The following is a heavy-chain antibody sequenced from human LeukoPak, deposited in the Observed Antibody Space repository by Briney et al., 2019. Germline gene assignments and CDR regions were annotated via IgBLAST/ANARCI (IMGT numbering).Heavy chain of an antibody. CDR2: IGISSGNT. CDR3: ARDHRYAFDN. Sequence: GGSLRLSCAASGFNFIDYSMNWVRQAPGKGLEWISYIGISSGNTKYADSVKGRFTISRDEARNSLYLQMNSLRVEDTAMYYCARDHRYAFDNWGHGTLVTVSS. D-gene: IGHD5-12*01. V-gene: IGHV3-48*01. J-gene: IGHJ4*01. CDR1: GFNFIDYS.